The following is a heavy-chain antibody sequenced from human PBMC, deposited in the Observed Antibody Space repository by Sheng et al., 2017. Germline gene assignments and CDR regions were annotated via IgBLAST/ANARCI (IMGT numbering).Heavy chain of an antibody. CDR2: IHYDGIKQ. CDR3: AKDGRRLGGYPKDLEH. V-gene: IGHV3-30*02. CDR1: GFTFTTYG. Sequence: VQLVESGGGVVQPGGSLRLSCAASGFTFTTYGMHWVRQAPGKGLEWLTFIHYDGIKQYYADSVKGRFTISRDTSKTTVFLQMNSLTAEDTAVYYCAKDGRRLGGYPKDLEHWGQGTLVSVSS. D-gene: IGHD3-16*01. J-gene: IGHJ4*02.